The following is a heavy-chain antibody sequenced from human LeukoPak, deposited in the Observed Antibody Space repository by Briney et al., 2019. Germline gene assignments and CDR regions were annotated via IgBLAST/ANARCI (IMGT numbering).Heavy chain of an antibody. CDR1: GGSISTYF. J-gene: IGHJ5*02. D-gene: IGHD2-21*01. V-gene: IGHV4-59*01. CDR2: ISSSGST. Sequence: PSETLSLTCTVSGGSISTYFWTWTRQPPGKGLEWIAYISSSGSTNYNPSLESRVTISVDTSKHQVSLKLNSVTAADTAVYYCVREGVWSGWFDTWGQGTLVTVSS. CDR3: VREGVWSGWFDT.